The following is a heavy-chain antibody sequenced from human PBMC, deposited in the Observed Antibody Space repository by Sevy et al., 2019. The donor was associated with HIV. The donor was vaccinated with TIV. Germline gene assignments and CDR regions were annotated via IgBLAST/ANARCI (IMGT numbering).Heavy chain of an antibody. CDR2: INPDSGGP. CDR3: VRDDRDGYFDY. V-gene: IGHV1-2*02. Sequence: ASGKVSCKASGYTFTGYYMHWVRQAPGQGLEWMGWINPDSGGPNYAPKFQGTVTLTRDTSISTAYMELSRLKSDDTAVYYCVRDDRDGYFDYWGQGTLVTVSS. J-gene: IGHJ4*02. CDR1: GYTFTGYY.